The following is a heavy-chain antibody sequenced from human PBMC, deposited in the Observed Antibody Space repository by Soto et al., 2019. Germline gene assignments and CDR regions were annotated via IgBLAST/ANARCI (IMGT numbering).Heavy chain of an antibody. V-gene: IGHV1-69*13. Sequence: SVKVSCKASGGTFSSYAISWMRQAPGQGLEWVGGIIPIFGSANYAQKFQGRVTITADESTSTAYMELSSLRSEDTAVYYCARDGPSATFDYWGQGTLVTVS. CDR1: GGTFSSYA. CDR3: ARDGPSATFDY. J-gene: IGHJ4*02. D-gene: IGHD1-26*01. CDR2: IIPIFGSA.